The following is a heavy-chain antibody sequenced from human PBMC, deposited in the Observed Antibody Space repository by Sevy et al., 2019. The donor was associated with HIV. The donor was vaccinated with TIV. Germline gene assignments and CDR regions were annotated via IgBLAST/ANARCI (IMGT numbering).Heavy chain of an antibody. D-gene: IGHD1-1*01. Sequence: GGSLRLSCAASGFTFNMYGMHWVRQAPGKGLEWVGRIWYDGGIKKYEASVKGRFTISRDNSKSTLYLQMNSLRGEDTAVYFCASEHNWDDAFDIWGQGTMVTVSS. CDR1: GFTFNMYG. J-gene: IGHJ3*02. V-gene: IGHV3-33*08. CDR2: IWYDGGIK. CDR3: ASEHNWDDAFDI.